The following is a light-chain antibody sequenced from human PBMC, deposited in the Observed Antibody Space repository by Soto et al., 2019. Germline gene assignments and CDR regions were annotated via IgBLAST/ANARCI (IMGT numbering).Light chain of an antibody. V-gene: IGKV3-15*01. J-gene: IGKJ4*01. CDR3: QQYNNWPLT. CDR2: GPS. CDR1: QSVSSN. Sequence: VVTQSPDTLSVSPGERATLSCRASQSVSSNLAGYQQKPGQAPRLLSYGPSTRATGIPARFSGSGSGTEFTLTISSLQSEDLAVYYCQQYNNWPLTFGGGTRVEIK.